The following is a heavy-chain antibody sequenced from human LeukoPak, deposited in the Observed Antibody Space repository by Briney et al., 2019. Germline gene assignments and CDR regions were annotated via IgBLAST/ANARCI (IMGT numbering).Heavy chain of an antibody. V-gene: IGHV5-51*01. CDR3: ARLDSSGYYYSGFDY. Sequence: GESLKISCKGSGYSFTSYWIGWVRQMPGKGLEWTGIIYPGDSDTRYSPSFQGQVTISADKSISTAYLQWSSLKASDTAMYYCARLDSSGYYYSGFDYWGQGTLVTVSS. CDR2: IYPGDSDT. CDR1: GYSFTSYW. D-gene: IGHD3-22*01. J-gene: IGHJ4*02.